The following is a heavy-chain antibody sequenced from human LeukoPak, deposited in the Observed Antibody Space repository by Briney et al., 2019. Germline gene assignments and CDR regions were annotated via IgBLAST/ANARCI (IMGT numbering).Heavy chain of an antibody. CDR1: GGSISGYS. J-gene: IGHJ3*01. CDR3: ARGKDGYSDVFDV. CDR2: IYYSGRT. D-gene: IGHD5-24*01. Sequence: SETLSLTCTVSGGSISGYSCNWIRQPPGEGLEWIGNIYYSGRTNYNPSLMSRVTISVDTSKNQFSLKLSSVTAADTAVYYCARGKDGYSDVFDVWGQGTMVTVSS. V-gene: IGHV4-59*01.